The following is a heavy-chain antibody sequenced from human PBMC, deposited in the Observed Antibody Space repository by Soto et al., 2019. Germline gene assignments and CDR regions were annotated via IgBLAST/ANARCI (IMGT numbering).Heavy chain of an antibody. D-gene: IGHD2-21*02. CDR1: GGSISGSN. V-gene: IGHV4-4*07. J-gene: IGHJ4*02. CDR3: ARQRTTVVTQAYFDH. Sequence: YETLSLTWAVSGGSISGSNWPWLRPPAGKGLEWIGRIYGSGSTTFNPSLKSRVSMSVDASKNQFSLKLSSVTATDTAVYYCARQRTTVVTQAYFDHWGQGARVTVSS. CDR2: IYGSGST.